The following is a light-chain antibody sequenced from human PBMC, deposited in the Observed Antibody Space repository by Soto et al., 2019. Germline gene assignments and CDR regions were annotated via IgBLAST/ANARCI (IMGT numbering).Light chain of an antibody. Sequence: DIQMTQSPSTLSASVGDRVTITCRASQSISYWLAWYQQKPGKAPNLLIYKASSLESGVPSRFSGSGSGTDITLTISSLPTDGFATYYCQQYNNYWTFGQGTKVEIK. CDR2: KAS. CDR3: QQYNNYWT. V-gene: IGKV1-5*03. CDR1: QSISYW. J-gene: IGKJ1*01.